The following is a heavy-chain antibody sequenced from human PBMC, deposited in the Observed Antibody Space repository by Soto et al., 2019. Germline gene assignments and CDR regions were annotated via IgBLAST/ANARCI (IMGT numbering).Heavy chain of an antibody. CDR1: GFSFSSYA. V-gene: IGHV3-23*01. CDR3: ASSSALWHGMDA. J-gene: IGHJ6*02. CDR2: ISASGGSA. Sequence: PGGSLRLSCAAPGFSFSSYAMSWVRQAPGQGPEWLSVISASGGSAYYADSVRGRFTISRDNSKNTLYLQMKSLGAEDTAVYYCASSSALWHGMDAWGQGTTVTVSS. D-gene: IGHD6-6*01.